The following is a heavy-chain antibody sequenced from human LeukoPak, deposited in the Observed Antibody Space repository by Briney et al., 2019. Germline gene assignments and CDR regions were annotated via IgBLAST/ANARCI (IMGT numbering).Heavy chain of an antibody. D-gene: IGHD3-16*02. V-gene: IGHV3-21*01. CDR2: ISSSSSYI. CDR3: ARVLSKSLELSTPPLDY. Sequence: GGSLRLSCAASGFTFSSYSMNWVRQAPGKGLEWVSSISSSSSYIYYADSVKGRFTISRDNAKNSLYLQMNSLRAEDTAVYYCARVLSKSLELSTPPLDYWGQGALVTVSS. CDR1: GFTFSSYS. J-gene: IGHJ4*02.